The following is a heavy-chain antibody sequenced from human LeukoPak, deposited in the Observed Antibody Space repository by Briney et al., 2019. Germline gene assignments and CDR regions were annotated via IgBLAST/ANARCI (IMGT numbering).Heavy chain of an antibody. J-gene: IGHJ4*02. V-gene: IGHV3-48*03. CDR3: ARDTRNLFDL. Sequence: GGSLRLSCAASGFTFSGYEMNWVRQAPGKGLEWISYISSSAGTTYHADSAKGRFTISRDNAKNSLYLQMNSLKSEDTAVYYCARDTRNLFDLWGQGTLVTASS. CDR1: GFTFSGYE. CDR2: ISSSAGTT.